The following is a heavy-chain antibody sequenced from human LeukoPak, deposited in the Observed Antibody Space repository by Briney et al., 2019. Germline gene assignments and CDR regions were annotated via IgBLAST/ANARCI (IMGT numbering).Heavy chain of an antibody. CDR1: GFTFSSYA. CDR2: ISYDGSNK. J-gene: IGHJ5*02. CDR3: ARDQDWVRGNWFDP. Sequence: PGGSLRLSCTASGFTFSSYAMHWVRQAPGKGLEWVAVISYDGSNKYYADSVKGRFTISRDNSKNTLYLQMNSLRAEDTAVYYCARDQDWVRGNWFDPWGQGTLVTVSS. V-gene: IGHV3-30-3*01. D-gene: IGHD2-15*01.